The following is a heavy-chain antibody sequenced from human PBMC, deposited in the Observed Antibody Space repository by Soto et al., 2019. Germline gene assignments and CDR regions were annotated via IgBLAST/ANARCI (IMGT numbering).Heavy chain of an antibody. V-gene: IGHV1-46*01. Sequence: QVQLVQSGAEVKKPGASVKVSCKASGYTFTSYYMHWVRQAPGQGLEWMGIIHPSGGSTSYAQKFQGGVTMTRDASTSTVYMELSSLRSEDTAVYYCARVFEDGYDTVDYWGQGTLVTVSS. CDR3: ARVFEDGYDTVDY. J-gene: IGHJ4*02. D-gene: IGHD5-12*01. CDR2: IHPSGGST. CDR1: GYTFTSYY.